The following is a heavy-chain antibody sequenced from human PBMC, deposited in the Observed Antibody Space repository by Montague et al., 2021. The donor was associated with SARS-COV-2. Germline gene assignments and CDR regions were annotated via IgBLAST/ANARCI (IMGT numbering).Heavy chain of an antibody. V-gene: IGHV3-15*01. CDR2: IKSEAHGATT. CDR1: GFFFSNVG. Sequence: SLRLSCAASGFFFSNVGMSWVRQAPGKGLEWVGRIKSEAHGATTDYAAPVKGGFVISRDDSKTTLYLHMNSLKIEDTAVYYCTTDDILVVEVGVNFDFWGQGALVTVSS. CDR3: TTDDILVVEVGVNFDF. J-gene: IGHJ4*02. D-gene: IGHD2-15*01.